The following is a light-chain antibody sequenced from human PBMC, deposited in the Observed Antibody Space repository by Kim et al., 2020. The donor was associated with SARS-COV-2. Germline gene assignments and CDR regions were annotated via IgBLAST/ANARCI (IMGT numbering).Light chain of an antibody. V-gene: IGKV3-11*01. J-gene: IGKJ5*01. CDR1: QSVNNY. CDR2: DTS. CDR3: QQHNNLPIT. Sequence: EIVLTQSPATLSSSPGERATLSCRASQSVNNYLAWYQQKPGQAPRLLIYDTSNRATGIPARFSGSGSGTDFTLTISSLEPEDFAVYFCQQHNNLPITFGQGTRLEIK.